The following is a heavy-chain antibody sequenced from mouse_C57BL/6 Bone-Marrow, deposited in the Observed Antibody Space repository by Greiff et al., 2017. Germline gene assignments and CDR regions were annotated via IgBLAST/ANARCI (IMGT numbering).Heavy chain of an antibody. J-gene: IGHJ4*01. V-gene: IGHV3-6*01. CDR2: IRYDGSY. Sequence: EVQRVEPGPGLVKPSPSLSLTCSVTGYSITSGYYWNWIRQYPGNKLEWMGLIRYDGSYNYNPTLKNQISITRDTSKNQFFLKLNTVTTEDTATYYCARGTQLSAMDYWGQGTSVTVSS. CDR1: GYSITSGYY. CDR3: ARGTQLSAMDY.